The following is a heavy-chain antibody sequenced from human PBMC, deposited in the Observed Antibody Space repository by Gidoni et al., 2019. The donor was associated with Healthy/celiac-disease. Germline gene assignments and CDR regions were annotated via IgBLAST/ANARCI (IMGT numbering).Heavy chain of an antibody. CDR1: GDPISSGSYY. V-gene: IGHV4-61*02. D-gene: IGHD2-2*01. CDR2: LYTRGST. Sequence: QAQLQQLRPGLVKHSQTLSLTCTVSGDPISSGSYYWSWIRQPAGKGLEWIGRLYTRGSTNYNPSLKSRVTISVDTSKNQFSLKLSSVTAADTAVYYCARGQIPVPIDYYGMDVWGQGTTVTVSS. CDR3: ARGQIPVPIDYYGMDV. J-gene: IGHJ6*02.